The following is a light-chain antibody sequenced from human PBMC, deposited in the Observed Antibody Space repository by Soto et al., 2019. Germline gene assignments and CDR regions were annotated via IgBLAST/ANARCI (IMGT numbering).Light chain of an antibody. CDR1: QSVSIL. J-gene: IGKJ1*01. CDR3: QQYANWPRT. CDR2: GAS. V-gene: IGKV3D-15*01. Sequence: EVVMTQSPATLSVSPGERATLSCRASQSVSILLAWYQQKPGQAPRLLIYGASSRATGIPDRFSGSGSGTDFTLTISSLRSEDFAVYFCQQYANWPRTFGEGTKVDIK.